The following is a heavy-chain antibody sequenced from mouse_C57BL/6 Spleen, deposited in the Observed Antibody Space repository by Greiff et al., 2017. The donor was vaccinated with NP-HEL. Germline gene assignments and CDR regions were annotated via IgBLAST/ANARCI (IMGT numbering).Heavy chain of an antibody. J-gene: IGHJ3*01. CDR2: ISYDGSN. CDR1: GYSITSGYY. D-gene: IGHD5-1*01. Sequence: ESGPGLVKPSQSLSLTCSVTGYSITSGYYWNWIRQFPGNKLEWMGYISYDGSNNYNPSLKNRISFTRDTSNNQFFLKLHSVTTEDTATYYCARTEYGFAYWGQGTLVTVSA. V-gene: IGHV3-6*01. CDR3: ARTEYGFAY.